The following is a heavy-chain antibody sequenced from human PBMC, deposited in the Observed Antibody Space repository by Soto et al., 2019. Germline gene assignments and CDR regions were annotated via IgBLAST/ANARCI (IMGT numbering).Heavy chain of an antibody. Sequence: QVQLVQSGAEVKRPGSSVKISCKASGDTFSSYAFSWVRQAPGHGLEWMGGIIPIFGKPSYAQRFQGRVTITADKSTSTLYMELRWLRSEDTAVYYCARAGYCSGSNCYWFDPWGQGTLVTASS. CDR2: IIPIFGKP. CDR3: ARAGYCSGSNCYWFDP. J-gene: IGHJ5*02. CDR1: GDTFSSYA. D-gene: IGHD2-2*01. V-gene: IGHV1-69*06.